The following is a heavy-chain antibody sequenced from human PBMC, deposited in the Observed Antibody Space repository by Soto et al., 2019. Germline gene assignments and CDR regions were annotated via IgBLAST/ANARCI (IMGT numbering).Heavy chain of an antibody. V-gene: IGHV1-18*01. CDR2: ISAYNGNT. D-gene: IGHD2-2*01. CDR3: ARDQDIVLVPAAMPFYYYYYGMDV. J-gene: IGHJ6*02. Sequence: QVQLVQSGAEVKKPGASVKVSCKASGYTFTSYGISWVRQAPGQGLEWMGWISAYNGNTNYAQKLQGRVNMTTDTSTSTAYMELRSLRSDDTAVYYCARDQDIVLVPAAMPFYYYYYGMDVWGQGTTVTVSS. CDR1: GYTFTSYG.